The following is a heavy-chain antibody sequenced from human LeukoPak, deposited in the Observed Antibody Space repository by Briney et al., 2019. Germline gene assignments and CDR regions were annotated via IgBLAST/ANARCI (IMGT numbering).Heavy chain of an antibody. CDR3: AKRGVVIRVILVGFHKEAYYFDC. CDR1: GITLSNYG. V-gene: IGHV3-23*01. CDR2: ISDSAGRT. Sequence: GGSLRLSCAVSGITLSNYGMSWVGQAPGKGLEWVAGISDSAGRTNYADSVKGRFTISRDNSKNTLYLQMKSLRAEDTAVYFCAKRGVVIRVILVGFHKEAYYFDCWGQGALVTVSS. D-gene: IGHD3-22*01. J-gene: IGHJ4*02.